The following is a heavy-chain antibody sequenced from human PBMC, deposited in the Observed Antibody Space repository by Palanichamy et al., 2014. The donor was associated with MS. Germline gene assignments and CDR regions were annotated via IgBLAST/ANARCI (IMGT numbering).Heavy chain of an antibody. D-gene: IGHD5-12*01. CDR2: IRSKANSYAT. CDR1: GFTFSGSA. V-gene: IGHV3-73*02. J-gene: IGHJ6*02. Sequence: EVQLVESGGGLVQPGGSLKLSCAASGFTFSGSAMHWVRQASGKGLEWVGRIRSKANSYATAYAASVKGRFTISRDDSKNTAYLQMNSLKTEDTAVYYCTRRAGYDLDDYYYCGMDVWGQGTTVTVSS. CDR3: TRRAGYDLDDYYYCGMDV.